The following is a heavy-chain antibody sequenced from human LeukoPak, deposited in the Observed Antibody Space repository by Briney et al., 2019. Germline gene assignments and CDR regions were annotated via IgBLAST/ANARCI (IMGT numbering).Heavy chain of an antibody. CDR2: ISSSSSYI. V-gene: IGHV3-21*01. Sequence: GGSLRLSCAASGFTFSSYSMNWVRQAPGKGLEWVSSISSSSSYIYYADSVKGRFTISRDNAKNSLYLQMNSLRAEDTAVYYCARVDHFGYNDSSGYIYWGQGTLVTVSS. J-gene: IGHJ4*02. CDR3: ARVDHFGYNDSSGYIY. D-gene: IGHD3-22*01. CDR1: GFTFSSYS.